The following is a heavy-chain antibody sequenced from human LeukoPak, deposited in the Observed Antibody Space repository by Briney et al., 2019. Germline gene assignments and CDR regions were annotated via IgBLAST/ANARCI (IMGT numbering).Heavy chain of an antibody. Sequence: SETPSLTCTVSGGSISSSSYYWGWIRQPPGKGLEWIGSIYYSGSTHYNPSLKSRVTISVDTSKNQFSLKLSSVTAADTAVYYCAAQEMATMSWYFDLWGRGTLVTVSS. D-gene: IGHD5-24*01. CDR3: AAQEMATMSWYFDL. V-gene: IGHV4-39*05. CDR2: IYYSGST. J-gene: IGHJ2*01. CDR1: GGSISSSSYY.